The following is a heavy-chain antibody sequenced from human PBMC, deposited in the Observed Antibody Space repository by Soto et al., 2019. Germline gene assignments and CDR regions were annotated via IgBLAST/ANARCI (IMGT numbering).Heavy chain of an antibody. V-gene: IGHV3-23*01. J-gene: IGHJ5*02. CDR2: ISGSGANT. CDR1: RFTFSTYA. Sequence: EVQLLESGGGLVQPGGSLRLSCAASRFTFSTYAMSWVRQAPGKGLEWVSDISGSGANTYYADSVKGRFTISRDNSKNTLYLQMNSLRAEDSAVYYSAESAMVRGGGWFDPWGQGTRVPVSS. D-gene: IGHD3-10*01. CDR3: AESAMVRGGGWFDP.